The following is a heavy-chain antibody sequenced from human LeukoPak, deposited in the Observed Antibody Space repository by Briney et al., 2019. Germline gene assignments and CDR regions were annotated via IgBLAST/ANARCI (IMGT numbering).Heavy chain of an antibody. CDR2: IYYSGST. CDR3: AVSGDGYNYDPFDY. J-gene: IGHJ4*02. D-gene: IGHD5-24*01. Sequence: SETLSLTCTVSGGSISSSSYYWGWIRRPPGKGLEWIGSIYYSGSTYYNPSLKSRVTISVDTSKNQFSLKLSSVTAADTAVYYCAVSGDGYNYDPFDYWGQGTLVTVSS. V-gene: IGHV4-39*07. CDR1: GGSISSSSYY.